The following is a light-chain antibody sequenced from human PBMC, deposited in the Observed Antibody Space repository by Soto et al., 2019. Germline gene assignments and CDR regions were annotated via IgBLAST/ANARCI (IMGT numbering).Light chain of an antibody. Sequence: IVMTQSPATLSVSPGERATLSCRASQSVSSSYLAWYQQKPGQAPRLLIYGASSRATGIPDRFSGSGSGTDLTITISRLEPEDFEVYYGQQYGSSPVTFGQGTKVDIK. CDR2: GAS. CDR3: QQYGSSPVT. J-gene: IGKJ1*01. CDR1: QSVSSSY. V-gene: IGKV3-20*01.